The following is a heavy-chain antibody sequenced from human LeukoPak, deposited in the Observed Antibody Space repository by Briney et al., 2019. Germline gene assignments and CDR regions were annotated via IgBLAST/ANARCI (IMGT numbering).Heavy chain of an antibody. J-gene: IGHJ3*02. CDR3: ASQGVDYYDSSRNAFDI. V-gene: IGHV1-69*04. D-gene: IGHD3-22*01. CDR2: IIPIFGIA. CDR1: GGTFSSYA. Sequence: SVKVSCKASGGTFSSYAISWVRQAPGQGLEWMGRIIPIFGIANYAQKSQGRVTITADKSTSTAYMELSSLRSEDTAVYYCASQGVDYYDSSRNAFDIWGQGTMVTVSS.